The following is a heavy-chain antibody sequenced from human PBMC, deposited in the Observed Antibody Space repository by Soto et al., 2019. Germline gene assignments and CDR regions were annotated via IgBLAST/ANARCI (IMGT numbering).Heavy chain of an antibody. D-gene: IGHD2-8*01. Sequence: GGSLRLSCAASGFTFSSYAMHWVRQAPGKGLEWVAVISYDGSNKYYADSVKGRFTISRDNSKNTLYLQMNSLRAEDTAVYYCARDDCTNGVCYGYFDYWGQGTLVTVS. CDR2: ISYDGSNK. J-gene: IGHJ4*02. CDR3: ARDDCTNGVCYGYFDY. CDR1: GFTFSSYA. V-gene: IGHV3-30-3*01.